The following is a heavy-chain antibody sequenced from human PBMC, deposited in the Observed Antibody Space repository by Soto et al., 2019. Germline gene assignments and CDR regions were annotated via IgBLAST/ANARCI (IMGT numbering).Heavy chain of an antibody. CDR3: AKDTGPN. CDR2: ISWNSNTI. CDR1: VFTFDNYA. J-gene: IGHJ4*02. Sequence: PWGALLVSCASSVFTFDNYAMHWVRQAPGKGLEWVSGISWNSNTIAYADSVKGRFTISRDKAKNSLYLQMNSLRAEDTAFYYCAKDTGPNWGQGTMVTVSS. V-gene: IGHV3-9*01.